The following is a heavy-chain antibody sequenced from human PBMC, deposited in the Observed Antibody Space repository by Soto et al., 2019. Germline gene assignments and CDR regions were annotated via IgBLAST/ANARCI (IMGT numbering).Heavy chain of an antibody. V-gene: IGHV3-11*01. Sequence: QVQLVESGGGLVKPGGSLRLSCAASGFTFSDYYMSWIRQAPGKGLEWVSYISSSGSTIYYADSVKGRFTISRDNAKNSLYLQMNSLTPEDTAAYYCARDRWDDYSMMYYYYMDVWGKGTTVTVSS. D-gene: IGHD4-4*01. CDR1: GFTFSDYY. CDR2: ISSSGSTI. J-gene: IGHJ6*03. CDR3: ARDRWDDYSMMYYYYMDV.